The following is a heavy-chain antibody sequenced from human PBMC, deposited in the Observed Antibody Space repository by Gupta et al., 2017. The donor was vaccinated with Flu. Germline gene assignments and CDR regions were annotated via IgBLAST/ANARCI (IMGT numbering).Heavy chain of an antibody. J-gene: IGHJ6*02. V-gene: IGHV3-33*01. D-gene: IGHD6-13*01. CDR2: IWYDGSNK. CDR1: GFTFSSYG. CDR3: ARDKGGIAAAVTATYYYYGMDV. Sequence: QVQLVESGGGVVQPGRSLRLSCAASGFTFSSYGMHWVRQAPGKGLAWVAVIWYDGSNKYYAESVKGGFTISRDNSKNTLYLQMNSLRAEDTAVYYCARDKGGIAAAVTATYYYYGMDVWGQGTTVTVSS.